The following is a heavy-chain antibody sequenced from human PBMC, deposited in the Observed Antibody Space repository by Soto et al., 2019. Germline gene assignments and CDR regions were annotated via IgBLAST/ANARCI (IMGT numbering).Heavy chain of an antibody. CDR2: IGRGGTP. Sequence: PGGSLRLSCVASGFTFNSYAMSWVRQAPGKGLEWVSAIGRGGTPYYADSVNGRFTISRDNSKNTLYLEMNSLRAEDTAVYYCAKKQSNAFPSFDYWGQGTLVTVSS. D-gene: IGHD2-8*01. J-gene: IGHJ4*02. CDR3: AKKQSNAFPSFDY. CDR1: GFTFNSYA. V-gene: IGHV3-23*01.